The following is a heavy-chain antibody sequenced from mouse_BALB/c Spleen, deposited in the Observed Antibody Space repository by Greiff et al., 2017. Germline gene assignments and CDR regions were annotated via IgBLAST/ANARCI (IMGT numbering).Heavy chain of an antibody. CDR2: IDPYYGGT. V-gene: IGHV1-39*01. D-gene: IGHD1-1*01. CDR3: ARLDYYGSSYYFDY. Sequence: VHVKQSGPELEKPGASVKISCKASGYSFTGYNMNWVKQSNGKSLEWIGNIDPYYGGTSYNQKFKGKATLTVDKSSSTAYMQLKSLTSEDSAVYYCARLDYYGSSYYFDYWGQGTTLTVSS. J-gene: IGHJ2*01. CDR1: GYSFTGYN.